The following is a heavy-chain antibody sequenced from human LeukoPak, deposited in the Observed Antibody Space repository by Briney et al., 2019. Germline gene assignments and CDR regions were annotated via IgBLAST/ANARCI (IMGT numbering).Heavy chain of an antibody. D-gene: IGHD2-15*01. CDR3: AREGCSGANCFSGFDC. CDR2: TYYWYKWYN. Sequence: SQTLSLTYAISGDRVSSKSATWIWIRPPPSRGLEWLGRTYYWYKWYNDYAVSVKTRITISPHTSKNQFSLQLSSVTPEHTAVYLRAREGCSGANCFSGFDCWGQGTLVTVSS. V-gene: IGHV6-1*01. J-gene: IGHJ4*02. CDR1: GDRVSSKSAT.